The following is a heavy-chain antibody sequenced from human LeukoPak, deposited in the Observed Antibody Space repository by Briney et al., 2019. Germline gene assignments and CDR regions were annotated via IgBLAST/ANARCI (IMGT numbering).Heavy chain of an antibody. CDR2: ISGSGGST. D-gene: IGHD2-2*02. CDR1: GFTFSSYA. J-gene: IGHJ4*02. Sequence: GGSLRLSCAASGFTFSSYAMSWVRQAPGKGLEWVSAISGSGGSTYYADSVKGRFTISRDNSKNTLYLQMNSLRAEDTAVYYCAKASIVVVPAAIRGSYYFDYWGQGTLVTVSS. V-gene: IGHV3-23*01. CDR3: AKASIVVVPAAIRGSYYFDY.